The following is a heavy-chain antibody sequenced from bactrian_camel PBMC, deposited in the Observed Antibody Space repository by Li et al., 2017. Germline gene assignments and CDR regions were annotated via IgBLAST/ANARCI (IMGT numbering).Heavy chain of an antibody. CDR3: AADIDDVLVGGSECSQLTDFGY. CDR1: DFTGSRYC. Sequence: VQLVESGGGSVEAGGSLTLSCDISDFTGSRYCMGWFRQVPGNEREPLASIDSDGRTSVADSVKGRFTISQDAAENTLYLQMNSLKFEDTAKYYCAADIDDVLVGGSECSQLTDFGYWGQGTQVTVS. J-gene: IGHJ6*01. CDR2: IDSDGRT. D-gene: IGHD2*01. V-gene: IGHV3S67*01.